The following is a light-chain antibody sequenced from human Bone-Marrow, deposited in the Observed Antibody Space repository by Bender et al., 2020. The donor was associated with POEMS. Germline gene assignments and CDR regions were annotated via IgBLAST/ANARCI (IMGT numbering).Light chain of an antibody. CDR3: QSYDNSLGGWV. V-gene: IGLV2-14*02. Sequence: QSALTQPASLSGSPGQSITISCTGTSSDIGNYNLVSWYQQYPGKAPKLMIFEVSQRPSAVPDRFSGSKSGNTASLTISGLQAEDEADYYCQSYDNSLGGWVFGGGTKLTVL. CDR1: SSDIGNYNL. CDR2: EVS. J-gene: IGLJ3*02.